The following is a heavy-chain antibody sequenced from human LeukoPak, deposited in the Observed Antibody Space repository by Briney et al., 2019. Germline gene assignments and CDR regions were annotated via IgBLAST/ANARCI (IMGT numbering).Heavy chain of an antibody. D-gene: IGHD6-19*01. CDR1: GYTFTVYY. CDR3: AREGRGTAVADS. CDR2: INPNSGDT. J-gene: IGHJ5*01. Sequence: ASVKVSCKASGYTFTVYYIHWVRQAPGQGLDWMGWINPNSGDTDSAQKFQGRVTMTRDTSISTAYMELSRLRSDDTAVYYCAREGRGTAVADSWGQGTLVTVSS. V-gene: IGHV1-2*02.